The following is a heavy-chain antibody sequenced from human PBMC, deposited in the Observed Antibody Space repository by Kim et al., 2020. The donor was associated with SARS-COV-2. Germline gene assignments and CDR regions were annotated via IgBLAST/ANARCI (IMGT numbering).Heavy chain of an antibody. CDR3: AKHRGSGWYAAFYI. D-gene: IGHD6-19*01. V-gene: IGHV3-23*01. Sequence: ADSVKGRFTIPRGNSKTTLYLQMNSLRAQDTALYYCAKHRGSGWYAAFYIWGQGTMVTVSS. J-gene: IGHJ3*02.